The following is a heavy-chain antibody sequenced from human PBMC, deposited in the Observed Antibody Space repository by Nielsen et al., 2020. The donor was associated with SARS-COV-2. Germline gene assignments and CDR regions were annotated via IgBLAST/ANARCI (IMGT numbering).Heavy chain of an antibody. CDR1: GGSISSSSYY. J-gene: IGHJ3*02. Sequence: SETLSLTCTVSGGSISSSSYYWGWIRQPPGKGLEWIGSIYYSGSTYYNPSLKSRVTISVDTSKNQFSLKLSSVTAADTAVYYCARHYGSGSGDAFDIWGQGTVVTVSS. V-gene: IGHV4-39*01. CDR2: IYYSGST. CDR3: ARHYGSGSGDAFDI. D-gene: IGHD3-10*01.